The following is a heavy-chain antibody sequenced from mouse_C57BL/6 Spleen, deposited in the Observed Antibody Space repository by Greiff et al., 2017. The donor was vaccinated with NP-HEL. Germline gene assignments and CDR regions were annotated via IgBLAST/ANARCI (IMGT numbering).Heavy chain of an antibody. D-gene: IGHD2-3*01. Sequence: QVQLQQPGAELVRPGSSVKLSCKASGYTFTSYWMHWVKQRPIQGLEWIGNIDPSDSETHYNQKFKDKATLTVDKSSSTAYMQLSSLTSEDSAVYYCASIDGYAMGCWGQGASVTVSS. CDR1: GYTFTSYW. J-gene: IGHJ4*01. V-gene: IGHV1-52*01. CDR3: ASIDGYAMGC. CDR2: IDPSDSET.